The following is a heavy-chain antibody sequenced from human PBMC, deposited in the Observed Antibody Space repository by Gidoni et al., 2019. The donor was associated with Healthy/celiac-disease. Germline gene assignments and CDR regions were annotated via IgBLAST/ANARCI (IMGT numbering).Heavy chain of an antibody. CDR1: GYSISSGYY. CDR2: IYHSGST. J-gene: IGHJ5*02. D-gene: IGHD1-7*01. Sequence: QVQLQESGPGLGKPSETLSLTCAVSGYSISSGYYWGWIRQPPGKGLEWIGSIYHSGSTYYNPSLKSRVTISVDTSKNQFSLKLSSVTAADTAVYYCARKLELLFWFDPWGQGTLVTVSS. V-gene: IGHV4-38-2*01. CDR3: ARKLELLFWFDP.